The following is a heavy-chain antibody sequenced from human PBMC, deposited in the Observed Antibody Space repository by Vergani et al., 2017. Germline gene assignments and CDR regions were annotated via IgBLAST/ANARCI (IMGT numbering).Heavy chain of an antibody. D-gene: IGHD3-22*01. CDR2: ISSSSSYI. Sequence: EVQLVESGGGLVKPGGSLRLSCAASGFTFSSYSMNWVRQAPGRGLEWVSSISSSSSYISYADSVKGRFTISRDNAKNSLYLQMNSRRAEDTAVYYCARDGDSSGYSDYWGQGTLVTVSS. CDR1: GFTFSSYS. V-gene: IGHV3-21*01. CDR3: ARDGDSSGYSDY. J-gene: IGHJ4*02.